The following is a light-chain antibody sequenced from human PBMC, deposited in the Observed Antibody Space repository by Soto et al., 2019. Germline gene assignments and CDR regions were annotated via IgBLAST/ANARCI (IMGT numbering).Light chain of an antibody. J-gene: IGKJ1*01. CDR1: EGVSSY. CDR2: DAS. CDR3: EQYYGWPRA. V-gene: IGKV3D-15*01. Sequence: GPVSMTLGERATLSCRASEGVSSYLACYQRKPGQTPSLLIYDASNRATGIPARFSGSGSGTEFTLTISSLRSEDFAVYYFEQYYGWPRAFGQGTKVDIK.